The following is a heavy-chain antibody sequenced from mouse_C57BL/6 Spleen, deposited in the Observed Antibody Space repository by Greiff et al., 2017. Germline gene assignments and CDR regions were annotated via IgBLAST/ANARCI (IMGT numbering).Heavy chain of an antibody. CDR3: ARDIYYYGYYAMDY. CDR1: GYAFSSSW. CDR2: IYPGDGDT. Sequence: QVQLKESGPELVKPGASVKISCKASGYAFSSSWMNWVKQRPGQGLEWIGRIYPGDGDTNYNGKFKGKATLTADKSSSTAYMQLSSLTSEDSAVYFCARDIYYYGYYAMDYWGQGTSVTVSS. D-gene: IGHD1-1*01. J-gene: IGHJ4*01. V-gene: IGHV1-82*01.